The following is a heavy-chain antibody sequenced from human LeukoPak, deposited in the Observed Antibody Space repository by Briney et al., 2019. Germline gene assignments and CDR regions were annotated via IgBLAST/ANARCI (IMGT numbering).Heavy chain of an antibody. V-gene: IGHV4-39*07. Sequence: SETLSLTCTVSGGSISSSSHYWGWIRQSPGKGLEWIGSIFYSGSAFYNPSLKSRVTILVDTSKNEFSLKLSSVTAADTAVYYCARTTHYDSSGPYYWGQGTLVPVSS. CDR3: ARTTHYDSSGPYY. CDR2: IFYSGSA. CDR1: GGSISSSSHY. D-gene: IGHD3-22*01. J-gene: IGHJ4*02.